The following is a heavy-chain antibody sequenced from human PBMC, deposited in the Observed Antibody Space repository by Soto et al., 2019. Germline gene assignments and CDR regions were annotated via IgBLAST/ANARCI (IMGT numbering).Heavy chain of an antibody. CDR3: AKEKISTSCCNWFDP. J-gene: IGHJ5*02. Sequence: VGSLRLSCAASGFTFSIYGMHWVRQAPGKGLEWVAVISYDGSNKYYADSVKGRFTISRDNSKNTLYLQMNSLRAEDTAVYYCAKEKISTSCCNWFDPWGQGTLITVSS. D-gene: IGHD2-2*01. V-gene: IGHV3-30*18. CDR1: GFTFSIYG. CDR2: ISYDGSNK.